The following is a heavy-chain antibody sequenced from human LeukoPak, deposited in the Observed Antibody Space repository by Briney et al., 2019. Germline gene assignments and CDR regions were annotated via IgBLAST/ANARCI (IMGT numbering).Heavy chain of an antibody. J-gene: IGHJ4*02. Sequence: SGTLSLTCAVSGGSISSTNWWSWVRQPPGKGLEWIGEIYGSGSTNYNPSLKSRVTISLDKSKNQFSLKLNSVTAADTAVYYCARVGSASRLDYWGQGTLVTVSP. CDR1: GGSISSTNW. CDR3: ARVGSASRLDY. D-gene: IGHD6-19*01. CDR2: IYGSGST. V-gene: IGHV4-4*02.